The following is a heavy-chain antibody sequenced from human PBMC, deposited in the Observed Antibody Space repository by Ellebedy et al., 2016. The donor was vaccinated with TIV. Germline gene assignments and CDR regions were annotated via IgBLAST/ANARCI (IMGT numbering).Heavy chain of an antibody. J-gene: IGHJ4*02. CDR1: GFRFSSLW. Sequence: GGSLRLSXAVSGFRFSSLWMSWVRQAPGKGLEWVANIKPDGSENYYVDSVKGRFTISRDNAKNSLYLQMNSLRAEDTAVYYCTRRGYGDYWGQGTLVTVSS. D-gene: IGHD5-12*01. CDR3: TRRGYGDY. V-gene: IGHV3-7*01. CDR2: IKPDGSEN.